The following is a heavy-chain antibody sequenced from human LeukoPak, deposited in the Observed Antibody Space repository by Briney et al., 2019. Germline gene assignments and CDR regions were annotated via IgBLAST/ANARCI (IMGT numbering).Heavy chain of an antibody. J-gene: IGHJ2*01. CDR2: IKEDGRQK. D-gene: IGHD2-15*01. V-gene: IGHV3-7*01. CDR3: ARDGSYWYFDL. Sequence: GGSLRLSCAASGFTFSTYWMSWVRQAPGKGLEWVANIKEDGRQKFYVDSVKGRFSISRDNAKNSLYLQMDSLRAEDTAVYYCARDGSYWYFDLWGRGTLVTVSS. CDR1: GFTFSTYW.